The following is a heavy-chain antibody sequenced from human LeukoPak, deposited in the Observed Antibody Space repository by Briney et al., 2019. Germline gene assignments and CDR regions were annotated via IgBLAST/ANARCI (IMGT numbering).Heavy chain of an antibody. V-gene: IGHV4-59*08. J-gene: IGHJ5*02. CDR2: IYYSGST. CDR3: ARRTMVRGWDWLDP. CDR1: GGSISTYF. Sequence: SETLSLTCTVSGGSISTYFWSWIRQPPGKGLEWIGYIYYSGSTNYNPSLKSRVTISVDTSKNQFSLKLSSVTAADTAVYYCARRTMVRGWDWLDPWGQGTLVSVSS. D-gene: IGHD3-10*01.